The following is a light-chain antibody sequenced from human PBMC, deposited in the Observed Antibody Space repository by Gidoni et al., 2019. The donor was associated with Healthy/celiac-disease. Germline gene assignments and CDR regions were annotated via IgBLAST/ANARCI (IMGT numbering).Light chain of an antibody. CDR2: KDS. Sequence: SYELTQPPSVSVPPGQTARLTCSGAALPKQYAYWYQQKPGQAPVLVIYKDSERPSGIPERFSGSSSGTTVTLTISGVQAEDEADYYCQSADSSGPYVVFGGGTKLTVL. J-gene: IGLJ2*01. CDR3: QSADSSGPYVV. CDR1: ALPKQY. V-gene: IGLV3-25*03.